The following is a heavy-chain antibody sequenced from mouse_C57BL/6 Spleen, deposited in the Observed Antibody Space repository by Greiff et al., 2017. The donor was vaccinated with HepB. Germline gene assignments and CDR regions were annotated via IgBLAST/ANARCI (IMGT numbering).Heavy chain of an antibody. CDR2: IYPGDGDT. CDR3: ARKGGYYGSSYGGYFDV. D-gene: IGHD1-1*01. CDR1: GYAFSSSW. V-gene: IGHV1-82*01. J-gene: IGHJ1*03. Sequence: QVHVKQSGPELVKPGASVKISCKASGYAFSSSWMNWVKQRPGKGLEWIGRIYPGDGDTNYNGKFKGKATLTADKSSSTAYMQLSSLTSEDSAVYFCARKGGYYGSSYGGYFDVWGTGTTVTVSS.